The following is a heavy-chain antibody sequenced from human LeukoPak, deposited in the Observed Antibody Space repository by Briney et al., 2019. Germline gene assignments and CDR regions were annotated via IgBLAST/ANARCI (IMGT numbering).Heavy chain of an antibody. D-gene: IGHD3-10*01. J-gene: IGHJ4*02. CDR3: ARLSITMVRGVDY. V-gene: IGHV4-34*01. CDR1: GGSFSGYY. Sequence: PSETLSLTCAVYGGSFSGYYWSWIRQPPGKGLEWIGKINHSGSTNYNPSLKSRVTISVDTSKNQFSLKLSSVTAADTAVYYCARLSITMVRGVDYWGQGTLVTVSS. CDR2: INHSGST.